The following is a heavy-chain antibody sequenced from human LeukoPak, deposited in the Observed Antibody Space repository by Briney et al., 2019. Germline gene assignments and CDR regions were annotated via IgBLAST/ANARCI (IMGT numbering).Heavy chain of an antibody. Sequence: ASVNVSFKASGYTFTSYAMHWVRQAPGQRLEWMGWINAGNGNTKYSQKFQGRVTITRDTSASTAYMELSSLRSEDTAVYYCARDLWIQLWFDYYGMDVWGQGTTVTVSS. D-gene: IGHD5-18*01. V-gene: IGHV1-3*01. CDR1: GYTFTSYA. CDR2: INAGNGNT. J-gene: IGHJ6*02. CDR3: ARDLWIQLWFDYYGMDV.